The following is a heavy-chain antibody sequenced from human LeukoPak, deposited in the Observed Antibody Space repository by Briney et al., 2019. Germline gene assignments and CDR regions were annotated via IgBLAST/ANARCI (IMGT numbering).Heavy chain of an antibody. CDR2: ISGSGVST. Sequence: GGSLRLSCAGSGFKFATYGMHWVRQTPGKGLEWVSGISGSGVSTYDADSVKGRFTISRDNSKNTLYLQMNSLRAEDTAVYYCARSGGTSWYWGQGTLVTVSS. CDR3: ARSGGTSWY. D-gene: IGHD1-14*01. CDR1: GFKFATYG. J-gene: IGHJ4*02. V-gene: IGHV3-23*01.